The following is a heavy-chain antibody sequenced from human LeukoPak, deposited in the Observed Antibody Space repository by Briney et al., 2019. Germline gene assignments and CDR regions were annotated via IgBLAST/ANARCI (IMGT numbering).Heavy chain of an antibody. CDR1: GFTFSSYA. D-gene: IGHD6-13*01. CDR3: AKPDSSTWYGRGFDC. CDR2: ISGSDGNT. J-gene: IGHJ4*02. Sequence: GGSLRLSCAASGFTFSSYAMSWVRQAPGKGLEWVSAISGSDGNTYYADSVKGRFTVSRDNSKNTLYLQMNSLRAEDAAVYYCAKPDSSTWYGRGFDCWGQGTLVTVSS. V-gene: IGHV3-23*01.